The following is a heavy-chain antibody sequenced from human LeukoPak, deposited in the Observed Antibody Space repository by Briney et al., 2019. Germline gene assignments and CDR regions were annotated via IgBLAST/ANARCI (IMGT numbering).Heavy chain of an antibody. CDR1: GGTFNTYV. D-gene: IGHD3-10*01. V-gene: IGHV1-69*04. CDR2: IIPILGMA. Sequence: ASVKVFCKASGGTFNTYVISWVRQAPGQGLEWMGRIIPILGMANYAQKFRGRVTITADKSTNTTYMELNSLRFEDTAVYYCARDQGSFPAALYFFDYWGQGTLVTVSS. J-gene: IGHJ4*02. CDR3: ARDQGSFPAALYFFDY.